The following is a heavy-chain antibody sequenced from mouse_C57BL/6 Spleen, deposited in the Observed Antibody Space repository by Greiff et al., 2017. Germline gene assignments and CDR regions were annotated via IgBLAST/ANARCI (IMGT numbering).Heavy chain of an antibody. V-gene: IGHV1-72*01. J-gene: IGHJ2*01. CDR1: GYTFTSYW. D-gene: IGHD1-3*01. CDR3: ARAGSGPYYFYY. Sequence: VQLQQPGAELVKPGASVKLSCKASGYTFTSYWMPWVKQRPGRGLEWIGRLDPNSGGPKYNEKFKSKATLTVDQPSSTAYMKLSSLKSAYSAVDYCARAGSGPYYFYYWGQGTTLTVSS. CDR2: LDPNSGGP.